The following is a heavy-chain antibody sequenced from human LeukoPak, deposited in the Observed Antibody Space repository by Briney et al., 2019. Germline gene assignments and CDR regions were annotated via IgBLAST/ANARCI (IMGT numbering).Heavy chain of an antibody. V-gene: IGHV3-66*01. CDR3: AKDLEYYDILTGYYGWDY. Sequence: GGSLRLSCAASGFTVSSNFMSWVRQAPGKGLEWVSVIYSGGSTYYADSVKGRFTISRDNSKNTLYLQMNSLRAEDTAVYYCAKDLEYYDILTGYYGWDYWGQGTLVTVSS. D-gene: IGHD3-9*01. CDR1: GFTVSSNF. CDR2: IYSGGST. J-gene: IGHJ4*02.